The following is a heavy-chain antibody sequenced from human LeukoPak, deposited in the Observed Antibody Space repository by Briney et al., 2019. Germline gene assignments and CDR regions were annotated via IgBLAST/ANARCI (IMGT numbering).Heavy chain of an antibody. J-gene: IGHJ4*02. D-gene: IGHD2-15*01. CDR3: VNDLGYCSGGSCLG. CDR1: GFPFSRYG. CDR2: IWNDGRTK. V-gene: IGHV3-30*02. Sequence: GGSLRLSCATSGFPFSRYGMHWVRQAPGKGQEWVGVIWNDGRTKYYADSVKGRFTISRDNSKNTVYLQMTSLRTEDTAVYYCVNDLGYCSGGSCLGWGQGTLVTVSS.